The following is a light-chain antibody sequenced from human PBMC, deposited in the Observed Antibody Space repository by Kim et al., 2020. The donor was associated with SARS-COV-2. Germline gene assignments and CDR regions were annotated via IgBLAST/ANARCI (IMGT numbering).Light chain of an antibody. CDR2: NNN. Sequence: ELTQPPSASGTPGQRVTISCSGSSSNIESNTVNWYQQLPGTAPKLLMYNNNQRPSGVPDRFSGSKSGTSASLAISGLQSEDEADYYCAAWDDSLNGLVFGAGTKVTVL. CDR3: AAWDDSLNGLV. CDR1: SSNIESNT. J-gene: IGLJ1*01. V-gene: IGLV1-44*01.